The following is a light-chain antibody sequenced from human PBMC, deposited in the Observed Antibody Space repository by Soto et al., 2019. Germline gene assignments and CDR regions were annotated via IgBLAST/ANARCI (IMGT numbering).Light chain of an antibody. CDR1: SSNIGAGYD. CDR2: GNS. Sequence: QSVLTQPPSVSGAPGQRVTISCTGSSSNIGAGYDVHWYQQLPGTAPKLLIYGNSNRPSGVPDRFSGSKSGTSASLAITGLQAEDEADYCCAAWDDSLIGVLFGGGTKLTVL. J-gene: IGLJ2*01. CDR3: AAWDDSLIGVL. V-gene: IGLV1-40*01.